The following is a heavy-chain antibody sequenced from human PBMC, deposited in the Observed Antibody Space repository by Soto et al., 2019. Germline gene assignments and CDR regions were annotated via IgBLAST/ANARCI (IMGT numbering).Heavy chain of an antibody. J-gene: IGHJ4*02. V-gene: IGHV3-30*18. CDR1: GFSFSSYG. CDR3: AKDLNGYSAYHTFDY. Sequence: QVQLVESGGGVVQPGRSLRLSCAASGFSFSSYGMHWVRQAPGKGLEWVAVISYDGSEEYYADSVKGRFTISRDNSKKTQYLQMNSLRVEGTAVYYCAKDLNGYSAYHTFDYWGQGTVVTVSS. CDR2: ISYDGSEE. D-gene: IGHD5-12*01.